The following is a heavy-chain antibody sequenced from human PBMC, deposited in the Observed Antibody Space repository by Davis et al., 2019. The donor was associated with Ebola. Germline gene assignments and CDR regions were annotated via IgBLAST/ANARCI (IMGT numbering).Heavy chain of an antibody. Sequence: ASVKVSCKASGYTFTSYYMHWVRQAPGQGLEWMGIINPSGGSTSYAQKFQGRVTMTRNTSISTAYMELSSLRFEDTAVYYCARAPSYRSSKWDWLDPWGQGTLVTVSS. J-gene: IGHJ5*02. V-gene: IGHV1-46*01. CDR3: ARAPSYRSSKWDWLDP. CDR2: INPSGGST. D-gene: IGHD1-26*01. CDR1: GYTFTSYY.